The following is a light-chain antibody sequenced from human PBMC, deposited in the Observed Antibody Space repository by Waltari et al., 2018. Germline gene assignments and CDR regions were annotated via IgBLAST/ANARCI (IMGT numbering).Light chain of an antibody. CDR1: SSDVGYNY. J-gene: IGLJ2*01. CDR3: SSYITSSTL. Sequence: QSALTQPASVAGSPGQSITISCTGTSSDVGYNYVSWYQQFPGKAPKLVIYDVSHRPSGVSNRFSGSKSGNTASLTISGLQAEDEADYLCSSYITSSTLFGGGIKLTVL. V-gene: IGLV2-14*01. CDR2: DVS.